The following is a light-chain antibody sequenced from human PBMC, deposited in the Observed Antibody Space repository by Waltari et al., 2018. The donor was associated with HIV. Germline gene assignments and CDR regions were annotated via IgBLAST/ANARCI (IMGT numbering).Light chain of an antibody. V-gene: IGLV3-1*01. Sequence: SSELTQPPSVSVSPAQTVTITCSGDKLGNTYVSWYQHKSGQSPVVVIFEDMKRPSGIPERFSGASSGNTATLTIRGTQAVDEADYYCQSWDRRSVIFGGGTKLTVL. CDR3: QSWDRRSVI. CDR1: KLGNTY. CDR2: EDM. J-gene: IGLJ2*01.